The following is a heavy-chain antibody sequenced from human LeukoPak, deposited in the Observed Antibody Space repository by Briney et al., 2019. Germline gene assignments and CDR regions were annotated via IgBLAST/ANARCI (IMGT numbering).Heavy chain of an antibody. D-gene: IGHD6-19*01. V-gene: IGHV3-9*01. CDR2: ISWNSGSI. CDR3: AKVSVAGTLDY. Sequence: GGSLRLSCAASGFTISSNGMHWVRQAPGKGLEWVSGISWNSGSIGYADSVKGRFTISRDNAKNSLYLQMNSLRAEDTALYYCAKVSVAGTLDYWGQGTLVTVSS. J-gene: IGHJ4*02. CDR1: GFTISSNG.